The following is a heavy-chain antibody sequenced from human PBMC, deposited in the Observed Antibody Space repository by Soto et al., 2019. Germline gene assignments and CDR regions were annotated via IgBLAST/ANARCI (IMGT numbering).Heavy chain of an antibody. CDR1: GYPFGGYA. V-gene: IGHV1-18*01. D-gene: IGHD4-17*01. CDR3: ARPSTSYGDYGWSLAY. J-gene: IGHJ4*02. Sequence: QVQLVQSGAEVKKPGASVKVSCKASGYPFGGYAIGGVRQAPGQGLEWMGWVSAHTGDSGYAQRFQGRVTLTTETSTSTAYMELRGLRSDDTAVYYCARPSTSYGDYGWSLAYWGQGTLVTVSS. CDR2: VSAHTGDS.